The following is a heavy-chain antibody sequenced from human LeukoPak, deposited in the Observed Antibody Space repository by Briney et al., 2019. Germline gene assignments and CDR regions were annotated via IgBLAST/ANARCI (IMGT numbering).Heavy chain of an antibody. CDR1: GGSVSSSGYY. Sequence: PSETLSLTCTVSGGSVSSSGYYWAWIRQPPGKGLEWIGTIYYSGSTYYNPSLKSRVTISVDTSKNQFSLKLSSVTAADTAVYYCARRRLRYFDWLEGDYYYYYMDVWGKGTTVTISS. D-gene: IGHD3-9*01. CDR2: IYYSGST. CDR3: ARRRLRYFDWLEGDYYYYYMDV. J-gene: IGHJ6*03. V-gene: IGHV4-39*07.